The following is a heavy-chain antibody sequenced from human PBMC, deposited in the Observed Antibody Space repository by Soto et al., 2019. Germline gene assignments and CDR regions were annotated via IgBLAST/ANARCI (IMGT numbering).Heavy chain of an antibody. CDR2: IKGEADGGTT. V-gene: IGHV3-15*01. J-gene: IGHJ4*02. CDR3: TTGLSNGYYNFDY. D-gene: IGHD3-22*01. CDR1: GFTFRNAW. Sequence: GGALILSCAATGFTFRNAWMSWVRQAPGKGLEWVGRIKGEADGGTTDYAAPVKGRITISRDHSKDTLYLHMNSLKTEDTAVYYCTTGLSNGYYNFDYWGQGT.